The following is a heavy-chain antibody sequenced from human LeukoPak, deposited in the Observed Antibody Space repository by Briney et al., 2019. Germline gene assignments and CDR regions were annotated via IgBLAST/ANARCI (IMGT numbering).Heavy chain of an antibody. Sequence: SETLSLTCTVSGGSVSSYYWSWIRQPPGKGLEWIGYIYYTGSTNYNPSLKSRVTISVDTSKNQFSLKLSSVTAADTAVYYCARSGKSAYILDYWGQGTLVTVSS. V-gene: IGHV4-59*02. CDR1: GGSVSSYY. D-gene: IGHD3-16*01. CDR3: ARSGKSAYILDY. J-gene: IGHJ4*02. CDR2: IYYTGST.